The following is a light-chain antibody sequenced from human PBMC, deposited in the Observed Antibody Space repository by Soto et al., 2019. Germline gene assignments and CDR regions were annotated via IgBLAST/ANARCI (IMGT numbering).Light chain of an antibody. CDR3: QQYDSPLTWT. Sequence: EIVLTQFPGTLSLSPGERATLSCRASQSVSSSDLAWYQQRPGQAPRLLLYSTSNRATGTPDRFTGSGSGTDFTLTISRLEPEDFAVYYCQQYDSPLTWTFGQGTKVEIK. CDR2: STS. V-gene: IGKV3-20*01. J-gene: IGKJ1*01. CDR1: QSVSSSD.